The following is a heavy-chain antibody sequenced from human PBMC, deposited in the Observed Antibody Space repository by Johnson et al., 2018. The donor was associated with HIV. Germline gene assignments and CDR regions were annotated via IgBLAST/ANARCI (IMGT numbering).Heavy chain of an antibody. CDR3: ARDVTAGNDAFDI. D-gene: IGHD1-1*01. CDR1: GFTVRSNY. J-gene: IGHJ3*02. CDR2: IYSGGRS. V-gene: IGHV3-66*02. Sequence: VQLVESGGGLVQPGGSLRLSCVASGFTVRSNYMSWVRQAPGKGLEWVSVIYSGGRSYYAASVTGRLTLSRDNSNNTLYLQMNSLRAEDTAVYYCARDVTAGNDAFDIWGQGTMVTVSS.